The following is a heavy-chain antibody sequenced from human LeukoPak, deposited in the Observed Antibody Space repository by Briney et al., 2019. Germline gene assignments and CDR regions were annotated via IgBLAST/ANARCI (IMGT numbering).Heavy chain of an antibody. V-gene: IGHV4-39*07. CDR3: ARNAALNYGDYAVGVDY. D-gene: IGHD4-17*01. CDR1: GGSISSGGYY. Sequence: PSETLSLTCTVSGGSISSGGYYWSWIRQPPGKGLEWIGEINHSGSTNYNPSLKSRVTISVDTSKNQFSLKLSSVTAADTAVYYCARNAALNYGDYAVGVDYWGQGTLVTVSS. CDR2: INHSGST. J-gene: IGHJ4*02.